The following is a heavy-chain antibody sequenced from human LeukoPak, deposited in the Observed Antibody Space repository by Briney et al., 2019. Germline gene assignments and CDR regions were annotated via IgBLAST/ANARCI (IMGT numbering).Heavy chain of an antibody. CDR1: GFTFRNYW. V-gene: IGHV3-7*01. CDR3: TVIAAIRADAFDI. D-gene: IGHD2-15*01. CDR2: IKEDGSEQ. Sequence: PGGSLRLSCAASGFTFRNYWMSLVRQAPGKGLEWVANIKEDGSEQYNVDSVKGRFTISRDNAKNSLYLHMNSLRAEDTAMYYCTVIAAIRADAFDIWGQGTMVTVSS. J-gene: IGHJ3*02.